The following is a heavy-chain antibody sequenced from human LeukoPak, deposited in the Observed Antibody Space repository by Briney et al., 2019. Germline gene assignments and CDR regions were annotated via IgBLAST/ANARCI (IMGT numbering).Heavy chain of an antibody. CDR3: AKDRLGATLGKGFDY. D-gene: IGHD1-26*01. CDR1: GFTFSSYG. J-gene: IGHJ4*02. V-gene: IGHV3-30*18. CDR2: ISYEGSNK. Sequence: GGSLRLSCAASGFTFSSYGMHWVRQAPGKGLEWVAVISYEGSNKYYVDSVKGRFTISRDNSKNTLYLQMNSLRAEDTAVYYCAKDRLGATLGKGFDYWGQGTLVTVSS.